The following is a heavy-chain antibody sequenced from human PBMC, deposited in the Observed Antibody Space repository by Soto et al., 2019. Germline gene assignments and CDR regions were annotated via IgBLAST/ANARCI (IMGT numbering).Heavy chain of an antibody. CDR1: GYSFTSYW. CDR2: IYPGDSDT. CDR3: ARVVRGTAMDYYFDY. J-gene: IGHJ4*02. V-gene: IGHV5-51*01. Sequence: GESLKISCKGSGYSFTSYWIGWVRQMPGKGLEWMGIIYPGDSDTRYSPSFQGQVTISADKSFSTAYLQWSSLKASDTAMYYCARVVRGTAMDYYFDYWGQGTLVTVSS. D-gene: IGHD5-18*01.